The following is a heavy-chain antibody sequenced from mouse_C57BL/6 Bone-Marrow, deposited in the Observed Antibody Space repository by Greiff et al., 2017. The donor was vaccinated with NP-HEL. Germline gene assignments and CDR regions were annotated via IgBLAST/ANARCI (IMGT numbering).Heavy chain of an antibody. V-gene: IGHV5-9*01. CDR3: ARHGYYPYYFDY. J-gene: IGHJ2*01. CDR1: GFTFSSYT. CDR2: ISGGGGNT. D-gene: IGHD2-3*01. Sequence: DVHLVESGGGLVKPGGSLKLSCAASGFTFSSYTMSWVRQTPEKRLEWVATISGGGGNTYYPDSVKGRFTISRDNAKNTLYLQMSSLRSEDTALDYCARHGYYPYYFDYWGQGTTLTVSS.